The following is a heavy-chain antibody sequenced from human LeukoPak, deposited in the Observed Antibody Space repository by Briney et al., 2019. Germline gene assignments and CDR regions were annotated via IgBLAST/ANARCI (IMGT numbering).Heavy chain of an antibody. J-gene: IGHJ4*02. CDR3: ARDLPTMIVVAPDY. V-gene: IGHV1-18*04. D-gene: IGHD3-22*01. CDR2: ISAYNGNT. Sequence: GASVKVSCKASGYTFTGYYIHWVRQAPGQGLEWMGWISAYNGNTNYAQKLQGRVTMTTDTSTSTAYMELRSLRSDDTAVYYCARDLPTMIVVAPDYWGQGTLVTVSS. CDR1: GYTFTGYY.